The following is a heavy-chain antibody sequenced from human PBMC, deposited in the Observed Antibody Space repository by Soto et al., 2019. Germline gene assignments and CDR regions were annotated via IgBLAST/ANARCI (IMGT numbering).Heavy chain of an antibody. CDR3: VCLSGKRGSTIDY. V-gene: IGHV4-59*01. Sequence: ASETLSLTCIISGDSTSNYYWSWIRQSPGKGLEWIGYISYSGNTNYNPSLKSRVTISVDTSKDKLCLKVTSETAADTAMYYCVCLSGKRGSTIDYLGQGTQVTVSS. CDR1: GDSTSNYY. CDR2: ISYSGNT. J-gene: IGHJ4*02. D-gene: IGHD2-15*01.